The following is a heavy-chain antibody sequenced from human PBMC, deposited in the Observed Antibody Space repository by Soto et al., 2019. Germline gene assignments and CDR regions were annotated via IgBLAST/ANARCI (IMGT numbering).Heavy chain of an antibody. CDR2: IYYSGST. Sequence: AETLSLTCTVSGGSISSYYWSWIRQPPGKGLERIGYIYYSGSTNYNPSLKSRVTISVDTSKNQFSLKLSSVTAADTAVYYCARVVYSSSWYWWFDPWGQGTLVTVSS. D-gene: IGHD6-13*01. V-gene: IGHV4-59*01. J-gene: IGHJ5*02. CDR1: GGSISSYY. CDR3: ARVVYSSSWYWWFDP.